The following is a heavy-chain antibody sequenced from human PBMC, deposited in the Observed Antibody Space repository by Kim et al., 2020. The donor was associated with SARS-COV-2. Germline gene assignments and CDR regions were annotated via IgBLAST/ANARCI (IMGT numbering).Heavy chain of an antibody. J-gene: IGHJ3*02. CDR3: ARRGYSSSWYDHDAFDI. D-gene: IGHD6-13*01. Sequence: SETLSLTCTVSGGSISSSSYYWGWIRQPPGKGLEWIGSIYYSGSTYYNPSLKSRVTISVDTSKKQFSLKVSSVTAADTAVYYCARRGYSSSWYDHDAFDIWGQGTMVTVSS. CDR1: GGSISSSSYY. V-gene: IGHV4-39*01. CDR2: IYYSGST.